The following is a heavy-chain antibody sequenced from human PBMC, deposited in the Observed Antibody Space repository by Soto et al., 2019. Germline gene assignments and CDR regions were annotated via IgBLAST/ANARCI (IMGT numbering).Heavy chain of an antibody. CDR3: ARDYNRRPVGWFDP. D-gene: IGHD3-10*01. J-gene: IGHJ5*02. Sequence: SETLSLTCTVSGGSLSRGGYYWSWLRQNPGKGLEWIGHINYSGRTYYNSSLKSRVSISVDTSKNQFSLKLSSVTAADSAIYYCARDYNRRPVGWFDPWGQGTLVTVSS. V-gene: IGHV4-31*03. CDR1: GGSLSRGGYY. CDR2: INYSGRT.